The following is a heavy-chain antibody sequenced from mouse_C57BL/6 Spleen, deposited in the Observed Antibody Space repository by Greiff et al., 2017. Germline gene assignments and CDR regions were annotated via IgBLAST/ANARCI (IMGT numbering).Heavy chain of an antibody. D-gene: IGHD3-1*01. Sequence: EVQLQQSGPELVKPGASVKISCKASGYTFTDYYMNWVKQSHGKSLEWIGDINPNNGGTSYNQKFKGKATLTVDTSSSTAYMELRSLTSEDSAVYYCARGGRGLMDYWGQGTSVTVSS. CDR1: GYTFTDYY. CDR2: INPNNGGT. V-gene: IGHV1-26*01. CDR3: ARGGRGLMDY. J-gene: IGHJ4*01.